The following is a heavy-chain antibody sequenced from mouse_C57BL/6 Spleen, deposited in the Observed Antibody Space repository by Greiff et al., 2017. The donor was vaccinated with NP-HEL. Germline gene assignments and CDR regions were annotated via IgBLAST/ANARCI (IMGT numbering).Heavy chain of an antibody. CDR1: GYAFSSSW. CDR2: IYPGDGDT. J-gene: IGHJ2*01. Sequence: VKLQQSGPELVKPGASVKISCKASGYAFSSSWMNWVKQRPGKGLEWIGRIYPGDGDTNYNGKFKGKATLTADKSSSTAYMQLSSLTSEDSAVYFCAREGAAHFDYWGQGTTLTVSS. CDR3: AREGAAHFDY. D-gene: IGHD6-1*01. V-gene: IGHV1-82*01.